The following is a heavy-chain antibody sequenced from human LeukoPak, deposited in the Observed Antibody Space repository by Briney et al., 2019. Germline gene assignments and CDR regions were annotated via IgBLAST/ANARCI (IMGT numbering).Heavy chain of an antibody. D-gene: IGHD3-10*01. Sequence: GESLKISCKGSGYSFTSYWIGWVRQMPGKGLEWMGIIYPGDSDTRYSPSFQGQVTISADKSISTAYLQWSSLKASDTAMYYCARAQVRGDIISPLHYWGQGTLVTVSS. CDR1: GYSFTSYW. V-gene: IGHV5-51*01. CDR2: IYPGDSDT. J-gene: IGHJ4*02. CDR3: ARAQVRGDIISPLHY.